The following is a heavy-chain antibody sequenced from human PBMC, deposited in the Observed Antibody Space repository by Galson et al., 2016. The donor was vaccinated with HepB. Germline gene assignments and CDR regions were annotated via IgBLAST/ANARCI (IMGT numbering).Heavy chain of an antibody. J-gene: IGHJ4*02. D-gene: IGHD3-3*01. CDR2: IFHSGNT. CDR3: ARGAYEFWGGYYSRFDQ. V-gene: IGHV4-59*13. CDR1: NDSISGYY. Sequence: SETLSLTCSVSNDSISGYYWSWIRRPPGKGLEWIGFIFHSGNTKYNPSLKSRVTISVDTSKKQISLKLTSVTAADTAIYYCARGAYEFWGGYYSRFDQWGQGTLVTVSS.